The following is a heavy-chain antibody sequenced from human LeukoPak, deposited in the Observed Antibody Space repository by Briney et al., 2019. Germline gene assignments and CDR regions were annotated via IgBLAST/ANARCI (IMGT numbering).Heavy chain of an antibody. CDR2: IGHDSRHI. Sequence: GRSLRLSCAASGFTFGVYGMHCVRQAPGKGLEWVAVIGHDSRHIAYGDSVKGRFTTSRDNTKDALYLEIDSLSAEDTAVYYCARDLGSGRYLDFWGQGTLVTVSS. CDR1: GFTFGVYG. J-gene: IGHJ4*02. V-gene: IGHV3-33*01. D-gene: IGHD3-10*01. CDR3: ARDLGSGRYLDF.